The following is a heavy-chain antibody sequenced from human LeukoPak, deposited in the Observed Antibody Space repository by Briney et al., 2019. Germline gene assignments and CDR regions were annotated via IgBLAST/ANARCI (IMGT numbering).Heavy chain of an antibody. V-gene: IGHV4-31*03. Sequence: PSQTLSLTCTVSGGSISSGGYYWSWIRQHPGKGLEWIGYIYYSGSTYYNPSLKSRVTISVDTSKNQFSLKLSSVTAADTAVYYCAGMYSSSWYITYGMDVWGQGTTVTVSS. D-gene: IGHD6-13*01. J-gene: IGHJ6*02. CDR2: IYYSGST. CDR1: GGSISSGGYY. CDR3: AGMYSSSWYITYGMDV.